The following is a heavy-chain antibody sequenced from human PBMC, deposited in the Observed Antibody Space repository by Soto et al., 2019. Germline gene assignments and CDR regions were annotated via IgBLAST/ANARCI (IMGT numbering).Heavy chain of an antibody. Sequence: EVQLVESGGGLVQPGGSLRLSCAASGFTFSSYSMNWVRQAPGKGLEWVSYISSSSSTIYYADSVKGRFTISSDNAKNSLDLQMNSLRAEDTAVYYCAREALLNWFDPWGQGTLVTVSS. CDR2: ISSSSSTI. D-gene: IGHD2-15*01. J-gene: IGHJ5*02. CDR3: AREALLNWFDP. CDR1: GFTFSSYS. V-gene: IGHV3-48*01.